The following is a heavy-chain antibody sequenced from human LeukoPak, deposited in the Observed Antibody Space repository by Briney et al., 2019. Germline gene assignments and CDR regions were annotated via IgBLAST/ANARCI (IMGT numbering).Heavy chain of an antibody. V-gene: IGHV3-74*01. CDR3: ARDGSLPDY. CDR2: ITSDGSST. CDR1: QFAVSSYW. Sequence: PGGFLRLSCAASQFAVSSYWVHWVRQAPGKGLVWVSFITSDGSSTSYADYVKGRFTISRDNAKNMLYLQMNSLRAEDTAVYYCARDGSLPDYWGQGTLVTVSS. J-gene: IGHJ4*02. D-gene: IGHD5-12*01.